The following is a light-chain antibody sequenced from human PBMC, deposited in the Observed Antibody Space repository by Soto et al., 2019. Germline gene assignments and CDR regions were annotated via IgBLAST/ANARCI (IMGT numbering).Light chain of an antibody. CDR2: EVS. Sequence: QSALTQPASVSGSPGQSITISCTGSSSDVGGYNYVSWYQQHPGKAPKLMIYEVSNRPSGISNRFSGSKSGNTASLTLSGLQAEDEADYYCSSYAGSYTVFGGGTKLTVL. CDR3: SSYAGSYTV. J-gene: IGLJ3*02. CDR1: SSDVGGYNY. V-gene: IGLV2-14*01.